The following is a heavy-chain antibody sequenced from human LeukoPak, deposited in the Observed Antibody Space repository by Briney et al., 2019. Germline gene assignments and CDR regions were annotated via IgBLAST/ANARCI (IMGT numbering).Heavy chain of an antibody. J-gene: IGHJ4*02. Sequence: SVKVSCKASGGTFGSYTISWVRQAPGQGLEWMGRIIPILGIANYAQKFQGRVTITADKSTSTAYMELSSLRSEDTAVYYCARDTMVRGVTFDYWGQGTLVTVSS. CDR1: GGTFGSYT. CDR3: ARDTMVRGVTFDY. V-gene: IGHV1-69*04. CDR2: IIPILGIA. D-gene: IGHD3-10*01.